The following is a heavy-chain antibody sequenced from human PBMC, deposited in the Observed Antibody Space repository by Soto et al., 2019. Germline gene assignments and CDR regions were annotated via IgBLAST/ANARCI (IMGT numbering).Heavy chain of an antibody. CDR2: ISAYNGNT. J-gene: IGHJ6*02. CDR3: AREGPAPYYYYGMDV. V-gene: IGHV1-18*01. CDR1: GYSFTTYG. Sequence: QVQLVQSGGEVKKPGASVKVSCKTSGYSFTTYGISWVRQAPGQGLEWMGWISAYNGNTNYAQKLQGSVTMTPDTSTSTAYMELRSLRSDDTAVYYCAREGPAPYYYYGMDVWGQGSTVTVSS.